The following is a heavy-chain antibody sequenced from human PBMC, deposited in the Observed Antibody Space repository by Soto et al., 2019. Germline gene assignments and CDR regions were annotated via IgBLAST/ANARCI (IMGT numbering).Heavy chain of an antibody. Sequence: SEILSLTCAVSGGSISSGDYSWNWIRQPPGKGLEWIGYIYFGGSTYYNPSLQSRVTMSVDRSRNQFSLKLNSVTAADTAVYYCARRYGSAIDYWGPGTLVTVSS. V-gene: IGHV4-30-2*01. CDR2: IYFGGST. CDR3: ARRYGSAIDY. J-gene: IGHJ4*02. CDR1: GGSISSGDYS. D-gene: IGHD1-26*01.